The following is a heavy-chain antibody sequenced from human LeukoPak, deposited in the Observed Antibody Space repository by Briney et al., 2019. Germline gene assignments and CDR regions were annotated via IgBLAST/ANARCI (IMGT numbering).Heavy chain of an antibody. CDR1: GGTFSSYA. V-gene: IGHV1-69*13. CDR3: ARDTTGYSSGWYYFDY. CDR2: IIPIFGTA. J-gene: IGHJ4*02. D-gene: IGHD6-19*01. Sequence: SVKVSCKASGGTFSSYAISWVRQAPGQGLEWMGGIIPIFGTANYAQKFQSRVTITADESTSTAYMELSSLRSEDTAVYYCARDTTGYSSGWYYFDYWGQGTLVTVSS.